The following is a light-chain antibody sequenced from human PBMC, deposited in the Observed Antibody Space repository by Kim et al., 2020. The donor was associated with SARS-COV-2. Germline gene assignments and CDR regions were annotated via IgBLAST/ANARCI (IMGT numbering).Light chain of an antibody. J-gene: IGKJ2*01. CDR3: QQYGTSPPT. Sequence: LSPGEGETVSCRASQTVSSNFLAWYQQKPGQAPRLLIYATSRRATGIPDRFSASGSGTEFTLTINRLEPEDLAIYFCQQYGTSPPTFGQGTKLEI. CDR1: QTVSSNF. V-gene: IGKV3-20*01. CDR2: ATS.